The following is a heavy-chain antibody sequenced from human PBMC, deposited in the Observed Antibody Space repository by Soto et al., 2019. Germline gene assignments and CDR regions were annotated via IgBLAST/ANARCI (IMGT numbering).Heavy chain of an antibody. D-gene: IGHD3-22*01. J-gene: IGHJ4*02. V-gene: IGHV3-30-3*01. CDR3: ASPYYYDSSGQLGGDYFDY. Sequence: SLRLSCAASGFTFSSYAMHWVRQAPGKGLEWVAVISYDGSNKYYADSVKGRFTISRDNSKNTLYLQMNSLRAEDTAVYYCASPYYYDSSGQLGGDYFDYWGQGTLVTVSS. CDR1: GFTFSSYA. CDR2: ISYDGSNK.